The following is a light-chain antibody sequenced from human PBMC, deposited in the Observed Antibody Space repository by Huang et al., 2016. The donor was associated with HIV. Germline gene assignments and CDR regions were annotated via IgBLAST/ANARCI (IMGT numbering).Light chain of an antibody. CDR1: QSVSSY. V-gene: IGKV3-11*01. J-gene: IGKJ1*01. CDR3: QQRSNWPPENWT. CDR2: DSS. Sequence: EIVLTQSPATLFLSPGERATLSCRDSQSVSSYLAWYQQKPGQAPGLLIYDSSHRATGIPARFSGSGSGTDFTLTISSLEPEDVAVYYCQQRSNWPPENWTFGQGTKVEIK.